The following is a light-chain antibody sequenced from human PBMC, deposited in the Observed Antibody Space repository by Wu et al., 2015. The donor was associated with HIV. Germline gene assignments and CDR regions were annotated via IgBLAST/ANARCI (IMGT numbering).Light chain of an antibody. CDR1: QSVSSY. CDR2: DAS. Sequence: EIVLTQSPATLSLSPGERATLSCRASQSVSSYLAWYQQKPGQAPRLLIYDASNRATGIPARFSGSGSGTDFTLTISSLQSEDFAVYYCQQYNNWWTFGLGTKVEI. CDR3: QQYNNWWT. V-gene: IGKV3-11*01. J-gene: IGKJ1*01.